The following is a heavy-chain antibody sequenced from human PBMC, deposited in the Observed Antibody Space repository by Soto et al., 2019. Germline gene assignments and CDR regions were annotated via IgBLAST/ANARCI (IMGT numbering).Heavy chain of an antibody. J-gene: IGHJ6*02. CDR2: IYPGDSDT. Sequence: PGESLKISCKGSGYSFTSYWIGWVRQMPGKGLEWMGIIYPGDSDTRYSPSFQGQVTISADKSISTAYLQWSSLKASDTAMYYCARLMNYDILTGYYIYYGMDVWGQGTTVTVSS. CDR1: GYSFTSYW. V-gene: IGHV5-51*01. CDR3: ARLMNYDILTGYYIYYGMDV. D-gene: IGHD3-9*01.